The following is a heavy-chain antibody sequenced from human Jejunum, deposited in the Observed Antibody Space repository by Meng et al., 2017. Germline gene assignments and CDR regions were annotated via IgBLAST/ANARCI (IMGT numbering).Heavy chain of an antibody. D-gene: IGHD2-15*01. J-gene: IGHJ4*02. CDR1: SGYE. Sequence: SGYEMNCVRQAPGKGLEWVSYISSSGRTTYYADSVKGRFTISRDNAKNSLYLQMNSLRAEDTAVYYCVASGGYFARSGSFDYWGQGTLVTVSS. V-gene: IGHV3-48*03. CDR2: ISSSGRTT. CDR3: VASGGYFARSGSFDY.